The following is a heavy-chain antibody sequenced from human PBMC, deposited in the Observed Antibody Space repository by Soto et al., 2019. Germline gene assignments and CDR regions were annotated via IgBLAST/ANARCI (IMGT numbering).Heavy chain of an antibody. D-gene: IGHD3-9*01. Sequence: PSETLSLTCSVSGGSINSGGDYWSWIRQYPGKALEWIGYIYYTGTTYSNPSLKSRVTISLDTSNNQFSLKLNSVTAAVTVVYYCARLGPTAEYFHCMDVWGKGTTVPACS. V-gene: IGHV4-31*03. CDR1: GGSINSGGDY. CDR3: ARLGPTAEYFHCMDV. J-gene: IGHJ6*03. CDR2: IYYTGTT.